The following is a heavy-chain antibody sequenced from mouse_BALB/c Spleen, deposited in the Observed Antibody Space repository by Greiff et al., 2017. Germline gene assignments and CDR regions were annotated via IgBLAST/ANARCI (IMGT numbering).Heavy chain of an antibody. CDR1: GYTFTSYW. J-gene: IGHJ4*01. CDR2: INPSTGYT. V-gene: IGHV1-7*01. Sequence: QVHLQQSGAELAKPGASVKMSCKASGYTFTSYWMHWVKQRPGQGLEWIGYINPSTGYTEYNQKFKDKATLTADKSSSTAYMQLSSLTSEDSAVYYCARGNWDVDYAMDYWGQGTSVTVSS. D-gene: IGHD4-1*01. CDR3: ARGNWDVDYAMDY.